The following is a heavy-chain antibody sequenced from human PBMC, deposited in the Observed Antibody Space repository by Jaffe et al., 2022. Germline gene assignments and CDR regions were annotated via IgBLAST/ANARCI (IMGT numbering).Heavy chain of an antibody. D-gene: IGHD4-17*01. CDR1: GYTFTGYY. Sequence: QVQLVQSGAEVKKPGASVKVSCKASGYTFTGYYMHWVRQAPGQGLEWMGRINPNSGGTNYAQKFQGRVTMTRDTSISTAYMELSRLRSDDTAVYYCARAPNLYYGAHPGMNFDYWGQGTLVTVSS. CDR2: INPNSGGT. V-gene: IGHV1-2*06. J-gene: IGHJ4*02. CDR3: ARAPNLYYGAHPGMNFDY.